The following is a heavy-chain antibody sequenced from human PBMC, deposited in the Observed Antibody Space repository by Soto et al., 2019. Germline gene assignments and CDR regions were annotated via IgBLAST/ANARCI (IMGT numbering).Heavy chain of an antibody. D-gene: IGHD5-12*01. CDR1: GFTFDDYA. CDR3: AKDGYQRGGYGDFDY. J-gene: IGHJ4*02. V-gene: IGHV3-9*01. CDR2: ISWNSGSI. Sequence: GGSLRLSCAASGFTFDDYAMHWVRQAPGKGLEWVSGISWNSGSIGYADSVKGRFTISRDNAKNSLYLQMNSLRAEDTALYYCAKDGYQRGGYGDFDYWGQGTLVTVSS.